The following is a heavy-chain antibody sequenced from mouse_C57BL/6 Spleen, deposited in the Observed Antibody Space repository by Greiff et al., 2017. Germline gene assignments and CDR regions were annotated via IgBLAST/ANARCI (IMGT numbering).Heavy chain of an antibody. J-gene: IGHJ1*03. D-gene: IGHD2-4*01. CDR1: GFTFSDYG. CDR3: AREDYDVYFDV. CDR2: ISSGSSTI. Sequence: EVQVVESGGGLVKPGGSLKLSCAASGFTFSDYGMHWVRQAPEKGLEWVAYISSGSSTIYYADTVKGRFTISRDNAKNTLFLQMTSLRSEDTAMDYCAREDYDVYFDVWGTGTTVTVSS. V-gene: IGHV5-17*01.